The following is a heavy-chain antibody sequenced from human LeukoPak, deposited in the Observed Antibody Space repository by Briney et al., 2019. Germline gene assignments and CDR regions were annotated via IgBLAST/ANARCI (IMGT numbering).Heavy chain of an antibody. J-gene: IGHJ6*02. Sequence: PSETLSLTCTVSGGSISSYYWSWIRQPPGKGLEGIGYIYYSGSTNYNPSLKSRVTISVDTSKNQFSLKLSSVTAADTAVYYCARDEPPLYCSSTSCYPPGGYYYGMDVWGQGTTVTVSS. CDR3: ARDEPPLYCSSTSCYPPGGYYYGMDV. CDR1: GGSISSYY. CDR2: IYYSGST. V-gene: IGHV4-59*01. D-gene: IGHD2-2*01.